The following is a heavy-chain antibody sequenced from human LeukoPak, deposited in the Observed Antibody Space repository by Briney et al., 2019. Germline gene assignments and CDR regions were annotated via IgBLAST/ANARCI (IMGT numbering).Heavy chain of an antibody. J-gene: IGHJ4*02. CDR2: IDGGGSRT. CDR3: AKDFYDSSGSRYDY. Sequence: PGGSLRLSCTASGFAFSSYAMSWVRQDPGVGLEWVSAIDGGGSRTWHADSVRGRFTISRDNSKNTLFMQMNSLRAEDTAVYYCAKDFYDSSGSRYDYWGQGTLVTVSS. CDR1: GFAFSSYA. V-gene: IGHV3-23*01. D-gene: IGHD3-22*01.